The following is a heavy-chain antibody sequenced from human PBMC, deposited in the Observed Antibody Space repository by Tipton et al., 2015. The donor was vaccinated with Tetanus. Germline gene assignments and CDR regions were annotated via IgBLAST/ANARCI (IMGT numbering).Heavy chain of an antibody. J-gene: IGHJ4*02. CDR2: VYSTGSA. CDR3: ARVEDLWSFVIYY. Sequence: LRLSCTVSGASITSFYWSWIRQSPGKGLEWIGYVYSTGSASYSPSLSRRVTISIDTSKNRFSLKMTSVTTADTAVYFCARVEDLWSFVIYYWGPGTHVTVSS. V-gene: IGHV4-59*12. D-gene: IGHD2-21*01. CDR1: GASITSFY.